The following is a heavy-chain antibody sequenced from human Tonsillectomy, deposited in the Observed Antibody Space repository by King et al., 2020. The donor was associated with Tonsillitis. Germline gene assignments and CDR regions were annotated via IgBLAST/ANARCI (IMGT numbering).Heavy chain of an antibody. D-gene: IGHD3-10*01. Sequence: VQLVESGGGVVQPGGSLRLSCVASGFTFSDYGMHWVRQAPGKGLEWVAFILYDGSNKYYVDFVKGRFTISRDNSKNTLYLQMNSLRTEDTAVYYCAKGRGPTATLQNWGQGTLVTVSS. CDR1: GFTFSDYG. CDR2: ILYDGSNK. V-gene: IGHV3-30*02. J-gene: IGHJ4*02. CDR3: AKGRGPTATLQN.